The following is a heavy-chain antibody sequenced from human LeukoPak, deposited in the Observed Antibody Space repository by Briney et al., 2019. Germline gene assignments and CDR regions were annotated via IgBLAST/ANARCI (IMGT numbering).Heavy chain of an antibody. D-gene: IGHD6-19*01. CDR1: GGSINNYY. Sequence: SETLSLSCVVSGGSINNYYWSWIRQPPGKGLEWIAYIYSSGNTNYNPSFKSRVTVSVDTSKNQLSLRLTSVAAADTAIYYCARQPSATGAFEIWGQGPMVIVSS. J-gene: IGHJ3*02. CDR2: IYSSGNT. CDR3: ARQPSATGAFEI. V-gene: IGHV4-59*08.